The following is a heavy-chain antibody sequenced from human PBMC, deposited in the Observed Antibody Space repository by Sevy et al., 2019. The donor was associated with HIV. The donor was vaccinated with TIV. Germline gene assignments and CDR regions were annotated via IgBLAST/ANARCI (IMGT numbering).Heavy chain of an antibody. CDR2: IWYDGSNK. J-gene: IGHJ4*02. CDR1: GFTFSSYG. CDR3: ARGGLWRLYYYDSSGLNFDY. Sequence: GGSLRLSCAASGFTFSSYGMHWVRQAPGKGLEWVAVIWYDGSNKYYADSVKGRFTISRDNSKNTLYLQMNSLRAADTAVYYCARGGLWRLYYYDSSGLNFDYWGQGTLVTVSS. V-gene: IGHV3-33*01. D-gene: IGHD3-22*01.